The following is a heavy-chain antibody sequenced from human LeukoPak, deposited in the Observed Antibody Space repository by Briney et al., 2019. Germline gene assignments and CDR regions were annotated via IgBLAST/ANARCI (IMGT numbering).Heavy chain of an antibody. D-gene: IGHD6-13*01. CDR2: ISYDGNNK. V-gene: IGHV3-30*18. CDR1: GFTFSSYG. Sequence: GGSLRLSCAASGFTFSSYGMHWVRQAPGKGLGWVAVISYDGNNKYYADSVKGRFTISRDNPKNTLFLQMNSLRAEDTALYYCAKGRLAAAFTRGEDYWGQGTLVTVSS. CDR3: AKGRLAAAFTRGEDY. J-gene: IGHJ4*02.